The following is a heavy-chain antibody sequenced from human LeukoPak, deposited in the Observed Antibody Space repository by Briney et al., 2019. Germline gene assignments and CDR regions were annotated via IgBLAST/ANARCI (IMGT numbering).Heavy chain of an antibody. D-gene: IGHD3-10*01. CDR3: ARAFNITMVRRGGIDP. Sequence: SETLSLTCAVYGGSFSGYYWSRIRQPPGKGLEWIGEINHSGSTNYNPSLKSRVTISVDTSKNQFSLKLSSVTAADTAVYYCARAFNITMVRRGGIDPWGQGTLVTVSS. J-gene: IGHJ5*02. CDR1: GGSFSGYY. V-gene: IGHV4-34*01. CDR2: INHSGST.